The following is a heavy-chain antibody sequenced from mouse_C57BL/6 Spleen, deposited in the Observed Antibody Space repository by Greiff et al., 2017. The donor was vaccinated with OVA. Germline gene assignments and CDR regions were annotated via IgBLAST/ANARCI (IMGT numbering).Heavy chain of an antibody. CDR1: GFTFSSYA. CDR2: ISDGGSYT. CDR3: AREGSNYGFAY. Sequence: EVQLVESGGGLVKPGGSLKLSCAASGFTFSSYAMSWVRQTPEKRLEWVATISDGGSYTYYPDNVKGRFTISRDNAKNNLYLQMSHLKSEDTAMYYCAREGSNYGFAYWGQGTLVTVSA. D-gene: IGHD2-5*01. J-gene: IGHJ3*01. V-gene: IGHV5-4*01.